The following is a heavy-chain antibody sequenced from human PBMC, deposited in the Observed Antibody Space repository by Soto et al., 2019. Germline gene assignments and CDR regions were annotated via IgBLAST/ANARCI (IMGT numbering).Heavy chain of an antibody. CDR3: AKGGRAEYYDTSGYLDS. J-gene: IGHJ4*02. Sequence: HPGGSLRLSCAASGFTFSSYAMSWVRQAPGKGLECVSTISGTGTITHYADSVKGRFTISRDNSMNMVYLQVNSLRAEDTAVYYCAKGGRAEYYDTSGYLDSWGQGTVVTVSS. V-gene: IGHV3-23*01. CDR2: ISGTGTIT. D-gene: IGHD3-22*01. CDR1: GFTFSSYA.